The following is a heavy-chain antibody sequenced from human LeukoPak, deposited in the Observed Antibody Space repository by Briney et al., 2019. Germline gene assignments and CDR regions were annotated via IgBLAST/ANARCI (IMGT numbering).Heavy chain of an antibody. CDR1: GGTFSSYA. D-gene: IGHD3-10*01. V-gene: IGHV1-69*13. Sequence: ASVKVSCKASGGTFSSYAISWVRQAPGQGLEWMGEIIPIFGTANYAQKFQGRVTITADESTSTAYMELSSLRSEDTAVYYCARGGITMVRGVPEFDAFDIWGQGTMVTVSS. CDR3: ARGGITMVRGVPEFDAFDI. CDR2: IIPIFGTA. J-gene: IGHJ3*02.